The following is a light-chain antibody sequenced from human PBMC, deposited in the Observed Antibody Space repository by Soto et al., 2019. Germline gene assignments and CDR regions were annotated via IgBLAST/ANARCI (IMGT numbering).Light chain of an antibody. CDR3: QYLNSFPLT. CDR2: LAS. Sequence: IQFTQSPSSLSASVGDRVAITCRASQDIASYLAWYQQKPGKAPKLLIYLASTLQGGVPSRFSGSGSGTDFTLTISSLQPEDFATYYCQYLNSFPLTFGGGTKVDIK. CDR1: QDIASY. J-gene: IGKJ4*01. V-gene: IGKV1-9*01.